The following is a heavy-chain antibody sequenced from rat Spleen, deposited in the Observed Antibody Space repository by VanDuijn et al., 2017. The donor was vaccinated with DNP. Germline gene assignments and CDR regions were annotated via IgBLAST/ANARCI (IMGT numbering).Heavy chain of an antibody. Sequence: EVQLVESGGGLVQPGRSLKLSCVASGFTFSNYWMTWIRQVPGKGLEWVASITSSGGSTYYPDSMRGRFTISRDSTKNTLFLQMYRLTSEDTATYYCVRDSRDYGSYADYFDYWGQGVMVTVSS. CDR1: GFTFSNYW. J-gene: IGHJ2*01. D-gene: IGHD1-8*01. CDR3: VRDSRDYGSYADYFDY. V-gene: IGHV5-31*01. CDR2: ITSSGGST.